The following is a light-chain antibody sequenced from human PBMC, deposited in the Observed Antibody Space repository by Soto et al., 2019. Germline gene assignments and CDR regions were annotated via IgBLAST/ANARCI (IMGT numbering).Light chain of an antibody. CDR3: QQLNSYL. V-gene: IGKV1-9*01. CDR1: QGISSY. Sequence: DIQLTQSPSFLSASVGDRVTSTCRASQGISSYLGWYQQKPGKAPKLLIYAASTLQSGVPSRFSGSGSGTEFTLTISSLQPEDFATYYCQQLNSYLFGGGTKVEIK. CDR2: AAS. J-gene: IGKJ4*01.